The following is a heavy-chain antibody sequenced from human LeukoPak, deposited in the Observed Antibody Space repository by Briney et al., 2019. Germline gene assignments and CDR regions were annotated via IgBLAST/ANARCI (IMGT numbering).Heavy chain of an antibody. CDR2: IYYSGST. CDR3: ARDRGRRSGYDYPSWFDP. Sequence: SETLSLTCTVSGGSISSYYWSWIRQPPGKGLEWIGYIYYSGSTNYNPSLKSRVTISVDTSKNQFSLKLSSVTAADTAVYYCARDRGRRSGYDYPSWFDPWGQGTLVTVSS. J-gene: IGHJ5*02. V-gene: IGHV4-59*01. D-gene: IGHD5-12*01. CDR1: GGSISSYY.